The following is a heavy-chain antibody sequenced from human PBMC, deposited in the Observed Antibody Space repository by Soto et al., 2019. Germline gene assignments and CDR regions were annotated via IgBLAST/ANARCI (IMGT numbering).Heavy chain of an antibody. V-gene: IGHV6-1*01. CDR2: TYYRSKWYN. CDR1: GVSVSSSSAT. J-gene: IGHJ3*02. CDR3: GKTPYSMGHLI. D-gene: IGHD6-13*01. Sequence: SQTLSLTCAISGVSVSSSSATWNWLRQSPSRGLEWLGRTYYRSKWYNDYAVSVRSRITINPDTSKNQFSLHMNSMTPEDTAVYYGGKTPYSMGHLIGGKGKMVPVSS.